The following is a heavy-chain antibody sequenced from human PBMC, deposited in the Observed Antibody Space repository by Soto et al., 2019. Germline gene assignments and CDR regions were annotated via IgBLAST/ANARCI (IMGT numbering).Heavy chain of an antibody. CDR3: ARGLNGYLHYFDY. Sequence: ASVKVSCKASGYTFSRYGINWMRPAPGQRLEWMGWINAGNGNTKYSQKFQGRVTITRDTSASTAYMELSSLRSEDTAVYYCARGLNGYLHYFDYWGQGTPVTVSS. CDR1: GYTFSRYG. D-gene: IGHD5-18*01. V-gene: IGHV1-3*01. J-gene: IGHJ4*02. CDR2: INAGNGNT.